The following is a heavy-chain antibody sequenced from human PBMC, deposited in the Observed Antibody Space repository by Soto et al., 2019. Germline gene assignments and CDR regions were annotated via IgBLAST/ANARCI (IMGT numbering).Heavy chain of an antibody. J-gene: IGHJ4*02. CDR2: ISASGSST. Sequence: GGSLRLSCAASGFNFRSYAMSWVRQAPGKGLEWVSAISASGSSTYYADSVKGRFTISRDNSKNTLYLQMYSLRAEDTAVYYCARPTMGDYVPSPGYWGQGTLVTVSS. CDR1: GFNFRSYA. D-gene: IGHD4-17*01. V-gene: IGHV3-23*01. CDR3: ARPTMGDYVPSPGY.